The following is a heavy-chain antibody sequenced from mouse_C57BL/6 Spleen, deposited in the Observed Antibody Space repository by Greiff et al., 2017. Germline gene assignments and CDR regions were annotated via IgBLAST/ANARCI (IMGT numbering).Heavy chain of an antibody. CDR2: IDPEDGDT. CDR1: GFNIKDYY. V-gene: IGHV14-1*01. Sequence: VQLQQSGAELVRPGASVKLSCTASGFNIKDYYMHWVKQRPEQGLEWIGRIDPEDGDTEYAPKFQGKATMTADTSYNTAYLQLSSLTYEDTAVYYCTKAWFAYWGQGTLVTVSA. J-gene: IGHJ3*01. CDR3: TKAWFAY.